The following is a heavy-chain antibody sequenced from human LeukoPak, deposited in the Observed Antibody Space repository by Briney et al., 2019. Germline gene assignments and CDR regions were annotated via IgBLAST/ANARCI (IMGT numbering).Heavy chain of an antibody. J-gene: IGHJ5*02. CDR1: GYRFTNYW. CDR2: IFPGDSDT. V-gene: IGHV5-51*01. Sequence: GESLKISCKGSGYRFTNYWIGWVRQMPGKGLEWMGIIFPGDSDTRYSPSFQGQVTISADKSTSTAYLQWTSLTASDTAMYYCARLGSGSLSGFDPWGQGTLVTVSS. D-gene: IGHD6-19*01. CDR3: ARLGSGSLSGFDP.